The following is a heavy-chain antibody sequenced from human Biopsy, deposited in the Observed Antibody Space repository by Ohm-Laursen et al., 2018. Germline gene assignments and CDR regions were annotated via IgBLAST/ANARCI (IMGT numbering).Heavy chain of an antibody. CDR2: VYYTGST. J-gene: IGHJ2*01. D-gene: IGHD3-22*01. Sequence: TLSLTCTVSGDSISSYYWSWIRQPPGKGLQWIGYVYYTGSTDSNPSLQSRVTISVDTSKNHFSLRLRSVTPADTAIYYCARGRGYYSDRAVPGYFDLWGRGTLVTVSS. CDR3: ARGRGYYSDRAVPGYFDL. V-gene: IGHV4-59*01. CDR1: GDSISSYY.